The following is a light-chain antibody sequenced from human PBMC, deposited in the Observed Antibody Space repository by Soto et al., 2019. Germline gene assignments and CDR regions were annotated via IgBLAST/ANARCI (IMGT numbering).Light chain of an antibody. J-gene: IGKJ4*01. V-gene: IGKV1-39*01. CDR2: AAS. CDR3: QQSYSIPLT. CDR1: QSISSY. Sequence: DIQMTQSPSSLSASVGDRVTITCRASQSISSYLNWYQQKPGKAPKLLIYAASSLQSGVPSRFSGSGSGTDFTLTISSLQPADFATYFCQQSYSIPLTFGGGTKVEIK.